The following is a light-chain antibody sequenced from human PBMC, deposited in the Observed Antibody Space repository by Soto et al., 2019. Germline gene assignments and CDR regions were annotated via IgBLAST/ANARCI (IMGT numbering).Light chain of an antibody. CDR2: DVN. J-gene: IGLJ1*01. Sequence: QSALTQPASVSGSPGQAITISCTGTSSDIGSYNRVSWYQQPPGTAPKLIIYDVNNRPSGVPDRFSGSKSGNTASLTISGLQAEDEADYYCNSFTTSGTYVFGTGTKLTVL. V-gene: IGLV2-18*02. CDR3: NSFTTSGTYV. CDR1: SSDIGSYNR.